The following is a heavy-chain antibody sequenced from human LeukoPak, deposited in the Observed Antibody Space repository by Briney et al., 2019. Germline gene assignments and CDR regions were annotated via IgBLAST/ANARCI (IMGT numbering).Heavy chain of an antibody. D-gene: IGHD1-26*01. CDR2: MYYGGSP. CDR1: GGSFGSFY. J-gene: IGHJ5*02. Sequence: PSEALSLTCTVSGGSFGSFYWSWIWQPPGKGLEWIGYMYYGGSPNYNPSLKSRLITSLDTSKTQFSLKLNSVTTADTAVYYCVTGRYSYGWYDHWGQGILVTVSS. V-gene: IGHV4-59*13. CDR3: VTGRYSYGWYDH.